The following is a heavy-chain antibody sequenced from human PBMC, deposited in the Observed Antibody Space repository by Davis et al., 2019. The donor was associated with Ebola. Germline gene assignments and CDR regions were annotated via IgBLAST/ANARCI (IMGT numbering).Heavy chain of an antibody. CDR2: ISSSSSTI. Sequence: PGGSLRLSCAASGFTFSSYSMNWVRQAPGKGLEWVSYISSSSSTIYYADSVKGRFTISRDNSKNTLYLQMNSLRAEDTAVYYCAKDGYSYGLNNWFDPWGQGTLVTVSS. CDR1: GFTFSSYS. D-gene: IGHD5-18*01. J-gene: IGHJ5*02. CDR3: AKDGYSYGLNNWFDP. V-gene: IGHV3-48*01.